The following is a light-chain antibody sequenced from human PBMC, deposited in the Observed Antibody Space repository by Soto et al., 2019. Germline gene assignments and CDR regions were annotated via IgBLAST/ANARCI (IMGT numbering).Light chain of an antibody. J-gene: IGKJ1*01. Sequence: SQMTQSPSSLSASVVDRVTITCRASQGIGNYLAWYQQKSGKAPKLLINTASTLQSGVSSRFSGSGSGTDFTLTISSLQPEDFATYYCLQDYIYPWTFGQGTKVDIK. CDR3: LQDYIYPWT. CDR1: QGIGNY. CDR2: TAS. V-gene: IGKV1-6*01.